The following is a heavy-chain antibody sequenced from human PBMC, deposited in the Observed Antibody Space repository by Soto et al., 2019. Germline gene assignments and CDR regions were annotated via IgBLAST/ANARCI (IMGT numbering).Heavy chain of an antibody. CDR2: ISSSSSYI. V-gene: IGHV3-21*01. Sequence: EVQLVESGGGLVKPGGSLRLSCAASGFTFSSYSMNWVRQAPGKGLDWVSSISSSSSYIYYADSVKGRFTISRDNAKNSLYLQMTSLRAEDTAVYYCARDQPGYSYGYGLGYWGQGTLVTVSS. J-gene: IGHJ4*02. CDR1: GFTFSSYS. CDR3: ARDQPGYSYGYGLGY. D-gene: IGHD5-18*01.